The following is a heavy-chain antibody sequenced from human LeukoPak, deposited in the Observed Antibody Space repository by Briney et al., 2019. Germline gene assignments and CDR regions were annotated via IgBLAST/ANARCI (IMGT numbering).Heavy chain of an antibody. Sequence: ASVKVSCKASGYTFTSYGISWVRQAPGQGLEWMGWISAYNGNTNYAQKLQGRVTMTTDTSTSTAYMELRSLRSDDTAVYYCARDLHYQPLYEEYNWFDPWGQGTLVTVSS. J-gene: IGHJ5*02. CDR2: ISAYNGNT. V-gene: IGHV1-18*01. CDR1: GYTFTSYG. CDR3: ARDLHYQPLYEEYNWFDP. D-gene: IGHD2-2*02.